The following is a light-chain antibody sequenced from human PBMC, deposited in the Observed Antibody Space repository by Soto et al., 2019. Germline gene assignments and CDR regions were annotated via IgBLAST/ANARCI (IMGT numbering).Light chain of an antibody. V-gene: IGKV3-11*01. CDR2: DAS. CDR3: QQRSNWTPLT. Sequence: EIVWTQSPATLSLSPGERATLSCRASQSFSSYLAWYQQKPGQAPRLLIYDASNRATGIPARFSGSGSGTDFTLTISSLEPEDFAVYYCQQRSNWTPLTFGGGTKVEIK. CDR1: QSFSSY. J-gene: IGKJ4*01.